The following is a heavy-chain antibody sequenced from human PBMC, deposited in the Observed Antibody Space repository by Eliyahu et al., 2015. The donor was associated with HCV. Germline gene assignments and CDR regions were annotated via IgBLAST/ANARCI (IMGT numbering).Heavy chain of an antibody. D-gene: IGHD7-27*01. Sequence: QVHLVQSGAEMKKPGSSVKVSCKASGDSFTNSGLSWVRQAPGQGLEWMGGIIPLFGPRFYAQQFQDRITIIADKSTNTSYMELSSLKYEDTAIYYCARERQAWELGGRWLDPWGPGTLVTVSS. CDR3: ARERQAWELGGRWLDP. CDR2: IIPLFGPR. V-gene: IGHV1-69*06. CDR1: GDSFTNSG. J-gene: IGHJ5*02.